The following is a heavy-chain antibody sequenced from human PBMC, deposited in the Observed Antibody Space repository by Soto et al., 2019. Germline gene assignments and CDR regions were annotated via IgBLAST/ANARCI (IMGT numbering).Heavy chain of an antibody. CDR3: ARGGNRYSNVASGVGGFDY. D-gene: IGHD5-12*01. Sequence: QMHLQESGPGLVKPSETLSLTCTVSGASISSSYWSWIRQSPERGLEWIAYVYHTGATNYNPSLKSRVTISLDTSKGQFSLNLPSLTPADTAVYFCARGGNRYSNVASGVGGFDYWGQGSLVTVSS. CDR2: VYHTGAT. J-gene: IGHJ4*02. CDR1: GASISSSY. V-gene: IGHV4-59*01.